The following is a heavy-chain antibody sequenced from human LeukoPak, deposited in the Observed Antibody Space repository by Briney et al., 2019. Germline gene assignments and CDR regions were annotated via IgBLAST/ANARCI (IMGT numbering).Heavy chain of an antibody. D-gene: IGHD1-26*01. CDR2: INSDGSST. CDR1: GFTFSSYW. Sequence: GGSLRLSCAASGFTFSSYWMHWVRRAPGKGLVWVSRINSDGSSTSYADSVKGRFTISRDNAKNTLYLQMNSLRAEDTAVYYCAREPVGATTEARWGLDYWGQGTLVTVSS. CDR3: AREPVGATTEARWGLDY. J-gene: IGHJ4*02. V-gene: IGHV3-74*01.